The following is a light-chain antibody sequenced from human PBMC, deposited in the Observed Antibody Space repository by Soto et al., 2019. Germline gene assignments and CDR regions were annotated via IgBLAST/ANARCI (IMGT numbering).Light chain of an antibody. V-gene: IGLV4-69*01. J-gene: IGLJ2*01. CDR3: QTWGTGIRV. Sequence: QLVLTQSPSASASLGASVKLTCTLSSGHSSYAIAWHQQQPEKGPRYLMKLNTDGSHRKGDGIPDRFSGSSSGAERYLTISSLRSEDEADYYCQTWGTGIRVFGGGTKLTVL. CDR1: SGHSSYA. CDR2: LNTDGSH.